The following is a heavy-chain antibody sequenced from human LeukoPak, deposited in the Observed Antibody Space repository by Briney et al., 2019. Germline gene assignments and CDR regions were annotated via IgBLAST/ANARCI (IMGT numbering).Heavy chain of an antibody. CDR2: IYYSGST. D-gene: IGHD1-26*01. V-gene: IGHV4-39*01. Sequence: NPSETLSLTCTVSNGSIGSTIYYWAWIRQPPGKGLEWIGSIYYSGSTYYSPSLRSRVTISIDTSKNQFSLRLYSVIAADTAVYYCARHRTGSYPVGFDPWGQGTLVTVSS. CDR1: NGSIGSTIYY. CDR3: ARHRTGSYPVGFDP. J-gene: IGHJ5*02.